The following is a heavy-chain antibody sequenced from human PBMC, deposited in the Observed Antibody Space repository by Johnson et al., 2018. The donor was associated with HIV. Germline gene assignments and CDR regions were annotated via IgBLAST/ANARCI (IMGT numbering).Heavy chain of an antibody. CDR2: SSWNSGSI. D-gene: IGHD6-13*01. CDR3: AKDMIGYSSSWDEREGASDI. J-gene: IGHJ3*02. CDR1: GFTFDDYA. V-gene: IGHV3-9*01. Sequence: QLVESGGGLVQPGRSLRLSCAASGFTFDDYAMHWVRQAPGKGLEWVSGSSWNSGSIGYAGSVKGRVTISRDNARNSLYLQMKSLRPEDKALYYCAKDMIGYSSSWDEREGASDIWGRGTMVTVSS.